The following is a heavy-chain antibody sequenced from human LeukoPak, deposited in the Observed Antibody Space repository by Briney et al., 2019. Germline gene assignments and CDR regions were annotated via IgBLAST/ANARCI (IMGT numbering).Heavy chain of an antibody. CDR2: IAYDESNK. D-gene: IGHD1-20*01. V-gene: IGHV3-30-3*01. J-gene: IGHJ4*02. Sequence: GGSLRLSCAASGFTFSSYAMHWVRQAPGKGLEWVAVIAYDESNKYYADSVKGRFTISRDNSKNTVYLQMSSLREEDTAVYYCARGVPNWNDEGFFDYWGQGTLVTVSS. CDR1: GFTFSSYA. CDR3: ARGVPNWNDEGFFDY.